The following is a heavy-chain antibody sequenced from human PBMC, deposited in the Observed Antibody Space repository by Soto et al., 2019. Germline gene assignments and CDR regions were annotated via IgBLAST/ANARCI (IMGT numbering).Heavy chain of an antibody. J-gene: IGHJ4*02. CDR2: ISGSGDST. CDR1: GFTFSNYV. V-gene: IGHV3-23*01. D-gene: IGHD6-13*01. CDR3: GQRGSRWFFYH. Sequence: EVQLSESGGGLVQPGGSLRLSCAASGFTFSNYVMSWVRQAPGKGLEWVSAISGSGDSTYYADSVKGRFTISSDSSRSTLDLQMNSLRAEDKAVYYCGQRGSRWFFYHWGQGTLVTVSS.